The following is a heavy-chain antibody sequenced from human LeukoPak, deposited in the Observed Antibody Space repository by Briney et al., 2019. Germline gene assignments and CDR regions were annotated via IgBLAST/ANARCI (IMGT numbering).Heavy chain of an antibody. D-gene: IGHD3-10*01. V-gene: IGHV1-18*01. CDR3: ARSPHLLMVRGVIIFDY. CDR2: ISAYNGNT. Sequence: ASVKVSCKASGYTFISYGISWVRQAPGQGLEWMGWISAYNGNTNYAQKLQGRVTMTTDTSTSTAYMELRSLRSDDTAVYYCARSPHLLMVRGVIIFDYWGQGTLVTVSS. J-gene: IGHJ4*02. CDR1: GYTFISYG.